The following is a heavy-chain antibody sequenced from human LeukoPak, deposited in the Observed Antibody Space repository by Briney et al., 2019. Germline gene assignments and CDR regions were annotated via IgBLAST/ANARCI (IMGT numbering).Heavy chain of an antibody. D-gene: IGHD3-10*01. Sequence: GGSLRLSCAASGFTFSSYWMSWVRQAPGRGLDWVSTVSYSGGSTYYADSVKGRFTISRDNSKNTLYLQMDSLRVEDTAIYYCAKVPYSDYGSGRPPFMDVWGQGTTVAVSS. CDR1: GFTFSSYW. CDR3: AKVPYSDYGSGRPPFMDV. V-gene: IGHV3-23*01. CDR2: VSYSGGST. J-gene: IGHJ6*02.